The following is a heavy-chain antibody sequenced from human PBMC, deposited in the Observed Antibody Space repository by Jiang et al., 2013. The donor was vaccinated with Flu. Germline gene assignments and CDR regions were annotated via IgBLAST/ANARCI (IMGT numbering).Heavy chain of an antibody. CDR2: INPNSGGT. Sequence: GAEVKKPGASVKVSCKASGYTFTGYYMHWVRQAPGQGLEWMGRINPNSGGTNYAQKFQGRVTMTRDTSISTAYMELSRLRSDDTAVYYCARDAYHYDFWSGYYMDVWGKGTTVTVSS. D-gene: IGHD3-3*01. CDR1: GYTFTGYY. V-gene: IGHV1-2*06. J-gene: IGHJ6*03. CDR3: ARDAYHYDFWSGYYMDV.